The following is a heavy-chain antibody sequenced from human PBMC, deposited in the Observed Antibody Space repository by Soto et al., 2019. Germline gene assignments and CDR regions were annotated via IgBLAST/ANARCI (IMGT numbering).Heavy chain of an antibody. Sequence: QVQLVQSGAEVKKPGASVKVSCKASGYTFTNYGVSWVRQAPGQGLEWMGWISAYNGNTNYAQKLQGRVTMTTNTSTSTAYMELRSLRSDDRAVYYCARGPTQATTGGMDVWGQGTTVTVSS. CDR1: GYTFTNYG. CDR2: ISAYNGNT. J-gene: IGHJ6*02. D-gene: IGHD1-1*01. V-gene: IGHV1-18*01. CDR3: ARGPTQATTGGMDV.